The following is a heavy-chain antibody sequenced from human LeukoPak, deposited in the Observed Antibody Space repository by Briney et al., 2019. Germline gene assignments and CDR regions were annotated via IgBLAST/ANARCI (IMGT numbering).Heavy chain of an antibody. J-gene: IGHJ3*01. V-gene: IGHV1-2*02. CDR2: INPRSGDT. Sequence: GSVKVSCKASEYTFTDYYVHWVRQAPGQGLEWMGWINPRSGDTEYAQNFQGRVTMTRDPSISTAYMDLSSLTSDDTAVYYCARDLYSKATILPPVGFDFWGQGTLVTVSS. CDR1: EYTFTDYY. D-gene: IGHD3-10*01. CDR3: ARDLYSKATILPPVGFDF.